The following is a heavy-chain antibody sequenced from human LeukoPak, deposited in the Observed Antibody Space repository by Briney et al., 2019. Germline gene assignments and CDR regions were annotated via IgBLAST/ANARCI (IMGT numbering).Heavy chain of an antibody. Sequence: SETLSLTCTVSGGSISSGGYYWSWIRQPPGKGLEWIGYIYHSGSTYYSPSLKSRVTISVDRSKNQFSLKLSSVTAADTAVYYCARDSLYYDLEPWGQGTLVTVSS. CDR3: ARDSLYYDLEP. V-gene: IGHV4-30-2*01. CDR1: GGSISSGGYY. CDR2: IYHSGST. D-gene: IGHD3-3*01. J-gene: IGHJ5*02.